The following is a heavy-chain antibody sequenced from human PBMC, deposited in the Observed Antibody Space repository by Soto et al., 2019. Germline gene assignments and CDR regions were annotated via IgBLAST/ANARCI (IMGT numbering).Heavy chain of an antibody. CDR1: GYTFNSYA. Sequence: ASVKVSCKASGYTFNSYAMNWVRQAPGQRLEWMGWINAGNGNTKYSQKFQGRVTITRDTSASTAYMELSSLRSEDTAVYYCARYPGHSYGYNWGQGTLVTVSS. V-gene: IGHV1-3*01. CDR2: INAGNGNT. D-gene: IGHD5-18*01. CDR3: ARYPGHSYGYN. J-gene: IGHJ4*02.